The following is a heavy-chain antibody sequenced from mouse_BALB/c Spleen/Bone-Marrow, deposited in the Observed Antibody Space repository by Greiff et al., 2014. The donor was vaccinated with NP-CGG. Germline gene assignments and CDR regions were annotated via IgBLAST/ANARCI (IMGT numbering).Heavy chain of an antibody. J-gene: IGHJ3*01. D-gene: IGHD2-13*01. V-gene: IGHV1S135*01. CDR2: IDPYNGGS. CDR3: ARDGDYSWFAY. CDR1: GYAFTSYN. Sequence: VQLQQSGPELVKPGASVKVSCKASGYAFTSYNIYWAKQSHGKSLEWIGYIDPYNGGSNYNRKFKGKATLTVDKSSSTAYMHLNSLTSEDSAVYYCARDGDYSWFAYWGQGTLVTVSA.